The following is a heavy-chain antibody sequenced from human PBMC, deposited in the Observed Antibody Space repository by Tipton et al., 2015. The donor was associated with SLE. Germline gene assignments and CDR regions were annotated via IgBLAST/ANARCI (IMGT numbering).Heavy chain of an antibody. J-gene: IGHJ6*02. V-gene: IGHV3-13*01. CDR2: IGTAGDT. CDR3: ARVLSYSSSWYPTGYYYGMDV. Sequence: SLRLSCAASGFTFSSYDMHWVRQATGKGLEWVSAIGTAGDTYYPGSVKGRFTISRENAKNSLYLQMNSLRAGDTAVYYCARVLSYSSSWYPTGYYYGMDVWGQGTAVTVSS. CDR1: GFTFSSYD. D-gene: IGHD6-13*01.